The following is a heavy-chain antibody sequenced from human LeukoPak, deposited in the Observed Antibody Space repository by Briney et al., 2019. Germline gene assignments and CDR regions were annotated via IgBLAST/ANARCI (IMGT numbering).Heavy chain of an antibody. CDR2: IYTSGST. Sequence: PSETLSLTCTVSGGSISSYYWSWIRQPAGKGLEWIGRIYTSGSTNYNPSLKSRVTMSVDTSKNQFSLKLSSVTAADTAVYYCARDGDGTLWFGELFLGAFDIWGQGTMVTVSS. V-gene: IGHV4-4*07. CDR3: ARDGDGTLWFGELFLGAFDI. CDR1: GGSISSYY. J-gene: IGHJ3*02. D-gene: IGHD3-10*01.